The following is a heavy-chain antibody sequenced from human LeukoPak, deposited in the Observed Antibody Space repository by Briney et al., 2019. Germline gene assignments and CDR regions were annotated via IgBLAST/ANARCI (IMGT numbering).Heavy chain of an antibody. V-gene: IGHV3-66*04. CDR1: GFTVSSNY. CDR3: ARLVAYYYYGMDV. J-gene: IGHJ6*02. Sequence: GGSLRLSCVASGFTVSSNYMSWVRQAPGKGLEWVSVIYSGGSTYYADSVKGRFTISRDNSKNTLYLQMNSLRAEDTAVYYCARLVAYYYYGMDVWGQGTTVTVSS. CDR2: IYSGGST. D-gene: IGHD6-6*01.